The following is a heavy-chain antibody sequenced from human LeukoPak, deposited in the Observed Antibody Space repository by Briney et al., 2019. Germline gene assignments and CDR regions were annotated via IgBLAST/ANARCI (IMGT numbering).Heavy chain of an antibody. CDR1: GGSISSHY. CDR3: ARGVGGYYDFWSGYYSSYYFDY. Sequence: SETLSLTCTVSGGSISSHYWSWIRQPPGKGLEWIGYIYYSGSTNYNPSLKSRVTISVDTSKNQFSLKLSSVTAADTAVYYCARGVGGYYDFWSGYYSSYYFDYWGQGTLVTVSS. CDR2: IYYSGST. V-gene: IGHV4-59*11. J-gene: IGHJ4*02. D-gene: IGHD3-3*01.